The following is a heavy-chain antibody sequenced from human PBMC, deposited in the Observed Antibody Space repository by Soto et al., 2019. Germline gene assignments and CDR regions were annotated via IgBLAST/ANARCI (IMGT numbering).Heavy chain of an antibody. CDR2: ISYDGSNK. J-gene: IGHJ6*02. CDR1: GFTFSSYG. CDR3: AKDQLRYFDWLPLGMDV. V-gene: IGHV3-30*18. D-gene: IGHD3-9*01. Sequence: QVQLVESGGGVVQPGRSLRLSCAASGFTFSSYGMHWVRQAPGKGLEWVAVISYDGSNKYYADSVKGRFTISRDNSKKSLYVQMNSLRAEDTAVYYCAKDQLRYFDWLPLGMDVWGQGTTVTVSS.